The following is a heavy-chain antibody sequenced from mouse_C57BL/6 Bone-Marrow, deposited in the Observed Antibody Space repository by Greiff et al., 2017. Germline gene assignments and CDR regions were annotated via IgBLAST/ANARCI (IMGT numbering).Heavy chain of an antibody. J-gene: IGHJ3*01. V-gene: IGHV3-6*01. CDR3: ARVRLGWFAY. Sequence: LQESGPGLVKPSQSLSLTCSVTGYSITSGYYWNWIRQFPGNKLEWMGYISYDGSNNYNPSLKNRISITRDTSKNQFFLKLNSVTTEDTATYYCARVRLGWFAYWGQGTLVTVSA. D-gene: IGHD4-1*01. CDR2: ISYDGSN. CDR1: GYSITSGYY.